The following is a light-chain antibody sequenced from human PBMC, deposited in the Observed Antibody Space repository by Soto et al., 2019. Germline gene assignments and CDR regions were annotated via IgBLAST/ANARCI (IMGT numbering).Light chain of an antibody. CDR3: QQYGSCPHT. Sequence: ETVLTQSPGTLSLSPGERATLSCRASQSVGSSYLAWYQHKPGQAPRLLIYGASSRATGIPDRFSGSRSGTDFTLTISRLEPEHFAVFYCQQYGSCPHTFGQGTKREIK. J-gene: IGKJ2*01. CDR2: GAS. CDR1: QSVGSSY. V-gene: IGKV3-20*01.